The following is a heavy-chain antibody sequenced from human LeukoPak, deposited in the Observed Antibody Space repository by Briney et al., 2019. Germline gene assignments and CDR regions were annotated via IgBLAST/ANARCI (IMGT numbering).Heavy chain of an antibody. CDR2: IYTSGST. CDR3: ARANGYGLLDC. V-gene: IGHV4-61*02. Sequence: PSETLSLTCTVSGGSISSGSYYWSWIRQPAGKGLEWIGRIYTSGSTNYNPSLKSRVTISIDTSKNQFPLKLSSVTAADTAVYYCARANGYGLLDCWGQGTLVTVSS. J-gene: IGHJ4*02. CDR1: GGSISSGSYY. D-gene: IGHD5-18*01.